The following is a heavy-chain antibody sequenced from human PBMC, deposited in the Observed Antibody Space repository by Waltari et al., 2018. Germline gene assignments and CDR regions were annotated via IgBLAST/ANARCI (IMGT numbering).Heavy chain of an antibody. J-gene: IGHJ4*02. V-gene: IGHV4-4*02. Sequence: QVQLQESGPGLVKPSGTLSVTCAVSGDSISGTYWWSWVRQPPGKGLEWIGQIHGSGRSNYNPSLESRVTVSMDTSNNHFSLKVTSATAADTAVYYCARDRGRGLYLDSWGQGTLVTVSP. CDR3: ARDRGRGLYLDS. D-gene: IGHD2-15*01. CDR2: IHGSGRS. CDR1: GDSISGTYW.